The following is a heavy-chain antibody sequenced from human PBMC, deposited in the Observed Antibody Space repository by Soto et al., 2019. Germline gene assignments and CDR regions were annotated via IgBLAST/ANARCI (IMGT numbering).Heavy chain of an antibody. V-gene: IGHV3-9*01. J-gene: IGHJ5*02. CDR2: ISWNSGSI. CDR3: ANDNGYSSSRNWFDP. CDR1: GFTFDDYA. Sequence: EVQLVESGGGLVQPGRSLRLSCAASGFTFDDYAMHWVRQAPGKGLEWVSGISWNSGSIDYADSVKGRFTISRDNAKNSLYLEMNSLRAEDTALYYCANDNGYSSSRNWFDPWGQGTLVTVSS. D-gene: IGHD6-13*01.